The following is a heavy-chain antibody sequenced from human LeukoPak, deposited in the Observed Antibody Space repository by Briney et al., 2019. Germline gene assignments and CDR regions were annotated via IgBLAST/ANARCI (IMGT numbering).Heavy chain of an antibody. CDR3: ARMRAVAGKVRNWFDP. CDR1: GYTFTSYD. CDR2: MNPNSGNT. J-gene: IGHJ5*02. V-gene: IGHV1-8*01. Sequence: ASVTVSCTASGYTFTSYDIHWVRPATGQGLEWMGWMNPNSGNTGYAQKFQGRVTMTRNTSISTAYMELSSLRSEDTAVYYCARMRAVAGKVRNWFDPWGQGTLVTVSS. D-gene: IGHD6-19*01.